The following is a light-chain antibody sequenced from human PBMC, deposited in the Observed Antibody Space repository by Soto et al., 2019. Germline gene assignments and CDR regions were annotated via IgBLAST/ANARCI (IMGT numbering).Light chain of an antibody. J-gene: IGKJ5*01. CDR2: DAS. V-gene: IGKV1-33*01. CDR1: QDISNL. CDR3: QQYENLPIT. Sequence: DIQMTQSPSSLSASVGDRVTITCQATQDISNLLNWFQQKPGKAPKLLIYDASNLETGVPSRFSGSGSGTDFTFTISSLQAEDIETYYCQQYENLPITFGQGTRLE.